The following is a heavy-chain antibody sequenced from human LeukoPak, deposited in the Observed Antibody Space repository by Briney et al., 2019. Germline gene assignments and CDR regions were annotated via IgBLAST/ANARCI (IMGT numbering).Heavy chain of an antibody. V-gene: IGHV4-34*01. CDR3: ATRAGGTYSNRPKYFDY. D-gene: IGHD4-11*01. J-gene: IGHJ4*02. CDR1: GGSFSGYY. Sequence: SETLSLTCAVYGGSFSGYYWSWIRQPPGRGLEWIGEINHSGSTNYNPSLKSRVTISVDTSKNQFSLRLSSVTAADTAVYYCATRAGGTYSNRPKYFDYWGQGTLVTVSS. CDR2: INHSGST.